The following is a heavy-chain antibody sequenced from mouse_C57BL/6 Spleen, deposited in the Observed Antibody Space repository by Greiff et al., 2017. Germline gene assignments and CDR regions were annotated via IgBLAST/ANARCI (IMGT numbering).Heavy chain of an antibody. Sequence: QVQLKQPGAELVRPGTSVKLSCKASGYTFTSYWMHWVKQRPGQGLEWIGVIDPSDSYTNYNQKFKGKATLTVDTSSSTAYMQLSSLTSEDSAVYYCAKGEYSNYGFAYWGQGTLGTVSA. CDR2: IDPSDSYT. J-gene: IGHJ3*01. CDR1: GYTFTSYW. V-gene: IGHV1-59*01. CDR3: AKGEYSNYGFAY. D-gene: IGHD2-5*01.